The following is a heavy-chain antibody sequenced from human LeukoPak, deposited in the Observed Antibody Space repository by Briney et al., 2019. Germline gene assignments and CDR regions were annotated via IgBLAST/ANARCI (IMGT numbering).Heavy chain of an antibody. Sequence: SETLTLTCAVSGGSISSGDYHWSWIRQPPGKGLEWIGYIYYSGSTYYNPSLKSRVTISVDTSKNQFSLKLSSVTAADTAVYYCARDRGDLGVTHPSYFDYWGQGTLVTVSS. J-gene: IGHJ4*02. CDR1: GGSISSGDYH. CDR2: IYYSGST. CDR3: ARDRGDLGVTHPSYFDY. V-gene: IGHV4-30-4*01. D-gene: IGHD2-21*01.